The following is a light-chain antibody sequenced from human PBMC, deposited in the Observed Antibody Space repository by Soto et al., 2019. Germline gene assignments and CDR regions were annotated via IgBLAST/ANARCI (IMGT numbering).Light chain of an antibody. CDR2: WSS. CDR3: HQHYDLPT. CDR1: QTVLSSSNNRNY. Sequence: DIVMTQSPDSLAVSLGERATINCKSSQTVLSSSNNRNYLVWYQQKSGQPPKLLIYWSSTRASGVPDRFTGSGSGTYFTLTISNIQAEDVGIYYCHQHYDLPTFGQGTRLEL. V-gene: IGKV4-1*01. J-gene: IGKJ5*01.